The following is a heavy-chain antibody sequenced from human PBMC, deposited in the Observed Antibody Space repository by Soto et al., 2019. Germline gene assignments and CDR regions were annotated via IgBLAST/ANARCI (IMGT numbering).Heavy chain of an antibody. V-gene: IGHV3-23*01. Sequence: PVGSLGLSCAASGFTFSSYAMSWVRQAPGKGLEWVSAISGSGGSTYYADSVKGRFTISRDNSKNTLYLQMNSLRAEDTAVYYCAKDLSQNDLVVVAIPNIDEWGRGTLVTVS. CDR1: GFTFSSYA. J-gene: IGHJ4*02. CDR2: ISGSGGST. D-gene: IGHD3-22*01. CDR3: AKDLSQNDLVVVAIPNIDE.